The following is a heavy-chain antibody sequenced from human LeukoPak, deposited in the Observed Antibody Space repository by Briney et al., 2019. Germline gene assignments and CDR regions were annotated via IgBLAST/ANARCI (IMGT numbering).Heavy chain of an antibody. CDR2: IIPILGIA. CDR3: ARESLLRFHPAGV. J-gene: IGHJ6*02. Sequence: SVKVSCKASGGTFSSYAISWVRQAPGQGLEWMGRIIPILGIANYAQKFQGRVTITADKSTSTAYMELSSLRSEDTAVYYCARESLLRFHPAGVWGQGTTVTVSS. CDR1: GGTFSSYA. V-gene: IGHV1-69*04. D-gene: IGHD3-3*01.